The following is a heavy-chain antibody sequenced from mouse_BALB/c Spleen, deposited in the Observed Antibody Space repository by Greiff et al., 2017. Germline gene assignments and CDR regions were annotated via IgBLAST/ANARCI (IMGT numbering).Heavy chain of an antibody. CDR3: ARDRGLQGMDY. D-gene: IGHD2-2*01. V-gene: IGHV5-9-4*01. CDR2: ISSGGSYT. CDR1: GFTFSSYA. Sequence: EVKLVESGGGLVKPGGSLKLSCAASGFTFSSYAMSWVRQSPEKRLEWVAEISSGGSYTYYPDTVTGRFTISRGNAKNTLYLEMSSLRSEDTAMYYCARDRGLQGMDYWGQGTSVTVSS. J-gene: IGHJ4*01.